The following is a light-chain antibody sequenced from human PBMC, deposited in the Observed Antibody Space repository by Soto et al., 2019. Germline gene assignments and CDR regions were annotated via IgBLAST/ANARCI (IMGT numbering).Light chain of an antibody. CDR3: QSYDSSLSGWV. Sequence: QSVLTQPPSVSGAPRRRGTISRTGYNSNIGAGYCVHWYQQRPGTAPKLLNHGNSNRPSGVPDRFSASKSGTSASLAITGLQAEDEADYYCQSYDSSLSGWVFGGGTKVTVL. CDR1: NSNIGAGYC. CDR2: GNS. V-gene: IGLV1-40*01. J-gene: IGLJ3*02.